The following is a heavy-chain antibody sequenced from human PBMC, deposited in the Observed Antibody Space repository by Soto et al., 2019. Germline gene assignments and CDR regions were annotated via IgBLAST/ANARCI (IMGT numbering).Heavy chain of an antibody. CDR1: GYTFTSYG. CDR2: ISGYNGNT. J-gene: IGHJ4*02. V-gene: IGHV1-18*01. CDR3: ARDPTGHFIEY. Sequence: QVQLVQSGAEVKKPGASVKVSCKTSGYTFTSYGVAWVRQAPGQGLEWMGWISGYNGNTNYAQKLPGRVTMPTATSTSTAYMDLRSLRSDDTAVYYCARDPTGHFIEYWGQGTLVTVSS. D-gene: IGHD1-1*01.